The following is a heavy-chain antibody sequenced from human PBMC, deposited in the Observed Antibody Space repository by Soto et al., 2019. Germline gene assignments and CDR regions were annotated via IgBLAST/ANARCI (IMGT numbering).Heavy chain of an antibody. J-gene: IGHJ6*02. Sequence: GGSLRLSCAASGFTFSNAWMNWVRQAPGKGLEWVGRIKSKADGGTTDYGAPVKGRFTISRDDSKNTLYLQLNSLTTEDTAVYYCTTLGHYYDSSPLDVWGQWTTVTVSS. D-gene: IGHD3-22*01. CDR1: GFTFSNAW. V-gene: IGHV3-15*07. CDR2: IKSKADGGTT. CDR3: TTLGHYYDSSPLDV.